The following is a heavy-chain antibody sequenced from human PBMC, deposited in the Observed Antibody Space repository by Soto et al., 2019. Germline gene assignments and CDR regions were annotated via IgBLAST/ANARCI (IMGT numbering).Heavy chain of an antibody. V-gene: IGHV5-51*01. CDR1: GYTFSNSW. Sequence: ESLKISCQCSGYTFSNSWIAWVRHLPGKGLEWMGIIYPGDYETRYSPSFHGKVTISADRSIGTAYPQWSSLEASDSAFYFCARSPRSSPYFDYWGQGALVTVSS. J-gene: IGHJ4*02. CDR3: ARSPRSSPYFDY. CDR2: IYPGDYET. D-gene: IGHD6-13*01.